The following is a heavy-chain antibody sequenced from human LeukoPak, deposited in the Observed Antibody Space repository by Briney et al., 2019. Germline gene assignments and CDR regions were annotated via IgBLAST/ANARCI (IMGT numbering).Heavy chain of an antibody. CDR1: GYTFTGYY. J-gene: IGHJ4*02. D-gene: IGHD6-13*01. Sequence: GASVKVSCKASGYTFTGYYMHWVRQAPGQGLEWMGWISAYNGNTNYAQKLQGRVTMTTDTSTSTAYMELRSLRSDDTAVYYCARGRLQDIAAATIAYLLDDYWGQGTLVTVSS. V-gene: IGHV1-18*04. CDR3: ARGRLQDIAAATIAYLLDDY. CDR2: ISAYNGNT.